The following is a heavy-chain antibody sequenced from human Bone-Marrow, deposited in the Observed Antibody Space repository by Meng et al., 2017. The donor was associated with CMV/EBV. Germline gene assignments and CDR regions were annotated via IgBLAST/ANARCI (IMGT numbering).Heavy chain of an antibody. D-gene: IGHD4-23*01. Sequence: SETLSLTCTVSGGPISSSSYYWGWIRQPPGKGLEWIGSIYYSGSTYYNPSLKSRVTISVDTSKNQFSLKLSSVTAADTAVYYCARRTDGGNSRWGQGTLVTVSS. CDR3: ARRTDGGNSR. V-gene: IGHV4-39*01. J-gene: IGHJ4*02. CDR2: IYYSGST. CDR1: GGPISSSSYY.